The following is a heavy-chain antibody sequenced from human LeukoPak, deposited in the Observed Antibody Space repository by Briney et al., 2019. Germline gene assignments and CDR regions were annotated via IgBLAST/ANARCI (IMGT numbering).Heavy chain of an antibody. CDR3: AKIRVDTAMVAYFDY. CDR2: ISGSGGST. Sequence: PGGSLRLFCAASGFTFSSYAMSWVRQAPGKGLEWVSAISGSGGSTYYADSVKGRFTISRDNSKNTLYLQMNSLRAEDTAVYYCAKIRVDTAMVAYFDYWGQGTLVTVSS. V-gene: IGHV3-23*01. CDR1: GFTFSSYA. J-gene: IGHJ4*02. D-gene: IGHD5-18*01.